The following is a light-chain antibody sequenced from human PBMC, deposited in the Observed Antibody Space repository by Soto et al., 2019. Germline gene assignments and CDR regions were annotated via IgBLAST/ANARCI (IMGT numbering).Light chain of an antibody. CDR3: CSYAGSSTFV. V-gene: IGLV2-23*02. Sequence: QSVLTQPASVSGSPGQSITISCTGTSSDVGSYNLVSWYQQHPGKAPKLMIYEVSKRPSGVSNRFSGSKSGNTASLTISGLQAEDEAYYYCCSYAGSSTFVFGTGTKGTVL. CDR1: SSDVGSYNL. CDR2: EVS. J-gene: IGLJ1*01.